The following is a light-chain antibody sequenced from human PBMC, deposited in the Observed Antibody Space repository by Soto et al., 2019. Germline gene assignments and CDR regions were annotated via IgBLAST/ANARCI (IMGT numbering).Light chain of an antibody. Sequence: DIQMTQSPSTLSASIGDRVTITCRASQNIGDWLAWFQQKPGKAPKLLIYKASSLESGVPSTFSGFASGTDFSLTISSLQPDFATYYCQQYYDYSWTFGQGTKVEIK. V-gene: IGKV1-5*03. CDR1: QNIGDW. J-gene: IGKJ1*01. CDR2: KAS. CDR3: QQYYDYSWT.